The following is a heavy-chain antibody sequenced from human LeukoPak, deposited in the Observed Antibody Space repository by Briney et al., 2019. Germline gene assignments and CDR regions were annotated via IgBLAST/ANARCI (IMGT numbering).Heavy chain of an antibody. CDR2: IIDSGDNP. CDR1: GFAFGSYA. D-gene: IGHD2-15*01. V-gene: IGHV3-23*01. CDR3: ASHRGYCSGGTCYSAFFDY. J-gene: IGHJ4*02. Sequence: GGSLRLSCAASGFAFGSYAMTWVRQAPGKGPRWVAAIIDSGDNPYYTESMRGRFTISRENSKNTLYLQMNSLRAEDTAVYYCASHRGYCSGGTCYSAFFDYWGQGTLVTVSS.